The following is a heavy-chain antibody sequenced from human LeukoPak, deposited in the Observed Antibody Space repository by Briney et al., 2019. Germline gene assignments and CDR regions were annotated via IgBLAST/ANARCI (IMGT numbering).Heavy chain of an antibody. CDR2: ISGSGGST. CDR1: GFTFSSYA. CDR3: AKDKSNCFFDY. J-gene: IGHJ4*02. V-gene: IGHV3-23*01. D-gene: IGHD2-21*01. Sequence: GGSLRLSCAASGFTFSSYAMTWVRQAPGKGLERVSGISGSGGSTYYADSVKGRFTISRDNSKNTLYLQMNNLRAEDTAVYYCAKDKSNCFFDYWGQGTLVIVSS.